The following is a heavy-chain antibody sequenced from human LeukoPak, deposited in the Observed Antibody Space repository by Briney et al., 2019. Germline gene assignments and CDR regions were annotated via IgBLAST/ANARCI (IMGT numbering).Heavy chain of an antibody. CDR3: AKRGAYSPPY. V-gene: IGHV3-23*01. J-gene: IGHJ4*02. D-gene: IGHD5-18*01. CDR2: ISGSGGST. Sequence: GGSLRLSCAASGFTFSSSAMNWVRQAPGKGLEWVSAISGSGGSTYYADSVKGRYTISRDNSKNTLYLQMNSLRAEDTAVYYCAKRGAYSPPYWGQGTLVTVSS. CDR1: GFTFSSSA.